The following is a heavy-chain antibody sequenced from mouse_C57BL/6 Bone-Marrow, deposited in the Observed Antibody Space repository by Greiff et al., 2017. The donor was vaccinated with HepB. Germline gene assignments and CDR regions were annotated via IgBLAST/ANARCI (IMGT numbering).Heavy chain of an antibody. J-gene: IGHJ4*01. V-gene: IGHV1-55*01. CDR1: GYTFTSYC. D-gene: IGHD6-5*01. CDR2: IYPGSGST. CDR3: ARWALCFYYAMDY. Sequence: QVQLQQPGAELVKPGASVKMSCKASGYTFTSYCITWVKQRPGQGLEWIGDIYPGSGSTNYNEKFKSKATLTVDTSSSTAYMQLSSLTSEDSAVYYCARWALCFYYAMDYWGQGTSVTVSS.